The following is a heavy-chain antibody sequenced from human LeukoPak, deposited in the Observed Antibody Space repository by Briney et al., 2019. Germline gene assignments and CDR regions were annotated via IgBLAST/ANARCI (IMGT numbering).Heavy chain of an antibody. CDR2: ISSGSTTI. CDR1: GFTFSSYS. J-gene: IGHJ4*02. V-gene: IGHV3-48*01. Sequence: GGSLRLSCAASGFTFSSYSMNWVRQAPGKELEWVSYISSGSTTIYYADSVKGRFTISRNNAKNSLYLQMNSLRAEDTALYYCARDPSPGGFDYWGQGTLVTVSS. D-gene: IGHD3-10*01. CDR3: ARDPSPGGFDY.